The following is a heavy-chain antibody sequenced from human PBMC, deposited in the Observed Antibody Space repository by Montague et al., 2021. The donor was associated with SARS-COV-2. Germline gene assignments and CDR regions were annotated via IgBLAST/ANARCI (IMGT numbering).Heavy chain of an antibody. D-gene: IGHD6-19*01. CDR2: YYHSAST. J-gene: IGHJ4*02. CDR1: GGSISSINW. V-gene: IGHV4-4*02. Sequence: SETLSLTCVVSGGSISSINWWSWVRQPPGKGLVWIGEYYHSASTNYNPPLKSRVIISGDKSKNQSSLMLSSVTAAATAVYYCAMTGYSSGWPFFDYWGQGTLVTVSS. CDR3: AMTGYSSGWPFFDY.